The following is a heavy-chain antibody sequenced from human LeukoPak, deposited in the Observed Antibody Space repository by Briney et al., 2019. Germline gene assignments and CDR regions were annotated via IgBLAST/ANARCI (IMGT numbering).Heavy chain of an antibody. D-gene: IGHD1-20*01. Sequence: SETLSLTCSVFGASISSNNWWSWVRPSPGKGLEWIGEIYHSGTTTYNPSLMSRVTVSLDKSKNQFSLRLSSVTAADTAVYYCARRITGVLAPFGSWGQGSLVTVSS. CDR2: IYHSGTT. CDR3: ARRITGVLAPFGS. J-gene: IGHJ4*02. CDR1: GASISSNNW. V-gene: IGHV4-4*02.